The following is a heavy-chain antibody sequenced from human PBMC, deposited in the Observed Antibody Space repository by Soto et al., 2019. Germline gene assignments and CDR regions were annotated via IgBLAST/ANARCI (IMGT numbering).Heavy chain of an antibody. V-gene: IGHV3-30*03. Sequence: GGSLRLSCAASGFTFSAYGMHWVRQAPGQGLEWMTIVSYDGSNKYYADSVKGRFSVSRDNSKNTLYLEMNSLRAEDTAVYYCAREFRKYIGPSAFDIWGQGTMVTVSS. J-gene: IGHJ3*02. D-gene: IGHD5-12*01. CDR2: VSYDGSNK. CDR1: GFTFSAYG. CDR3: AREFRKYIGPSAFDI.